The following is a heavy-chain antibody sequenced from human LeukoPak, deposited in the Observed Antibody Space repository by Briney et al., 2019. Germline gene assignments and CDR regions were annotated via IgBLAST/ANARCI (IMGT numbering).Heavy chain of an antibody. V-gene: IGHV4-59*08. CDR1: GGSISSYY. J-gene: IGHJ4*02. CDR3: ARGSSPFDY. Sequence: SETLSLTCTVSGGSISSYYWSWIRQPPGKGLEWIGYIYYSGSTNYNPSLKSRVTISVDTSKNQFSLKLSSVTAADTAVYYCARGSSPFDYWGQGTLVTVSS. CDR2: IYYSGST.